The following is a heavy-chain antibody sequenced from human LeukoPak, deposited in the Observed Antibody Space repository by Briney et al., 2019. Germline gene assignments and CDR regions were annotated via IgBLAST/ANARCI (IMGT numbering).Heavy chain of an antibody. V-gene: IGHV1-8*03. CDR1: GYTFTSYD. D-gene: IGHD2-15*01. CDR3: AADPWYCSGGSCYSGLLYYYGMDV. J-gene: IGHJ6*02. CDR2: MNPNSGNT. Sequence: ASVKVSCKASGYTFTSYDINWVRQATGQGLEWMGWMNPNSGNTGYAQKFQERVTITRDMSTSTAYMELSSLRSEDTAVYYCAADPWYCSGGSCYSGLLYYYGMDVWGQGTTVTVSS.